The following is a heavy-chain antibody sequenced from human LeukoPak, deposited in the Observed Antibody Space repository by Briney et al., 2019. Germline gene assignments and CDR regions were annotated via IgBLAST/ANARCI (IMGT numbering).Heavy chain of an antibody. CDR1: GGSISSYY. V-gene: IGHV4-59*01. D-gene: IGHD2-15*01. J-gene: IGHJ5*02. CDR2: IYYSGST. CDR3: VRDEVEYCSGGSCYGWFDP. Sequence: SETLSLTCTVSGGSISSYYWSWIRQPPGKGLEWIGYIYYSGSTNYNPSLKSRVTISVDTSKNQFSLKLSSVTAADTAVYYCVRDEVEYCSGGSCYGWFDPWGQGTLVTVSS.